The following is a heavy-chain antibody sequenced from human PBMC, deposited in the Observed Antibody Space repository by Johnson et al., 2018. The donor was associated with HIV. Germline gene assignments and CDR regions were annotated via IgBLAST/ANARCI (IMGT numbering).Heavy chain of an antibody. V-gene: IGHV3-30-3*01. CDR1: GLTFSSYA. CDR2: ISYDGSNK. J-gene: IGHJ3*02. Sequence: QVQLVESGGGVVQPGRSLRLSCAASGLTFSSYAMHWVRQAPGKGLEWVAVISYDGSNKYYADSVKGRFTISRDNSKNTLYLQMNSLRAEDTAVYYCARAGIAARPPTRPPDAFDIWGQGTMVTVSS. CDR3: ARAGIAARPPTRPPDAFDI. D-gene: IGHD6-6*01.